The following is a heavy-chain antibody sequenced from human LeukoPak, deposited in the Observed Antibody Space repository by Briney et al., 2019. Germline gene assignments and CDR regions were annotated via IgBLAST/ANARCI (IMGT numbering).Heavy chain of an antibody. CDR1: GFTFSSYG. CDR3: AKDGSGSSWYYYYYYMDV. V-gene: IGHV3-33*06. J-gene: IGHJ6*03. D-gene: IGHD6-13*01. Sequence: PGRSLRLSCAASGFTFSSYGMHWVRQAPGKGLEWVAVIWYDGSNKYYADSVKGRFTISRDNSKNTLYLQMNSLRAEDTAVYYCAKDGSGSSWYYYYYYMDVGGKGTTVTVSS. CDR2: IWYDGSNK.